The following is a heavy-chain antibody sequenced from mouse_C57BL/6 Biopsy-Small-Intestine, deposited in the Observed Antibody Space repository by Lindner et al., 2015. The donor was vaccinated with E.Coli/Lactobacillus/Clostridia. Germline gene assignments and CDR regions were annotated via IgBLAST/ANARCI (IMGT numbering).Heavy chain of an antibody. V-gene: IGHV1-4*01. CDR3: ASPDLYGGFDWAFDY. Sequence: SVKVSCKASGGTFSSYAVSWVRQAPGQGLEWMGKIIPVLGTANYAQKFQDRVTITADKGTATAYIELKSLRYEDTAVYYCASPDLYGGFDWAFDYWGQGTLVTVSS. D-gene: IGHD1-1*02. CDR1: GGTFSSYA. CDR2: IIPVLGTA. J-gene: IGHJ4*01.